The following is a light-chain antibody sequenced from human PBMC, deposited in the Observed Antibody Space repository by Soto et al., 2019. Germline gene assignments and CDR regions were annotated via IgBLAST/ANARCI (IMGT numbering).Light chain of an antibody. CDR2: EVD. CDR3: SSYAGSNNWVV. J-gene: IGLJ7*01. Sequence: QSALTQPPSASGSPGQSVTISCTGTSSDVGGSKYVSWYQQHPGKAPKLIIYEVDKRPSGVPDRFSGSKSGNTASLTVSGLQAGDEAEYYCSSYAGSNNWVVFGGGTQLTVL. CDR1: SSDVGGSKY. V-gene: IGLV2-8*01.